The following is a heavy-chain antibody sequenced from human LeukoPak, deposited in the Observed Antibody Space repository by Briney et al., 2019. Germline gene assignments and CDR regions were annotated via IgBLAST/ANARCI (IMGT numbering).Heavy chain of an antibody. CDR1: GFTVSSNY. Sequence: GGALRLSCAASGFTVSSNYMSWVRQAPGKGLEWVSAIYSGDSPYYADSVKGRFTISRDNSKNTLYLQMNSLGAEDTAVYYCAKDHSGSYSGSYYFDYWGQGTLVTVSS. CDR3: AKDHSGSYSGSYYFDY. D-gene: IGHD1-26*01. J-gene: IGHJ4*02. CDR2: IYSGDSP. V-gene: IGHV3-66*02.